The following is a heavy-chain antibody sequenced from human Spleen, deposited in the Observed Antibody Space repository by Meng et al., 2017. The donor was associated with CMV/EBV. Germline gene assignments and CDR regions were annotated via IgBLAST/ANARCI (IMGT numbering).Heavy chain of an antibody. J-gene: IGHJ5*02. V-gene: IGHV1-18*01. CDR2: ISPYDGDT. Sequence: FPDYGISWVRQAPGQGLELMGWISPYDGDTNYARKLQGRVTLTTDTSTTTAYMELRSLRSDDTAVYYCARDLEYCGSTSCFEDCFDPWGQGTLVTVSS. D-gene: IGHD2-2*01. CDR1: FPDYG. CDR3: ARDLEYCGSTSCFEDCFDP.